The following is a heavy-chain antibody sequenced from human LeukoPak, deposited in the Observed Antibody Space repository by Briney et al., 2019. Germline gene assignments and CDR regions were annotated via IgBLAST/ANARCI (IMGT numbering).Heavy chain of an antibody. CDR3: ARTGQLEGGFGYYYYYYMDV. CDR1: GYSFTSYW. D-gene: IGHD6-6*01. J-gene: IGHJ6*03. V-gene: IGHV5-51*01. Sequence: GESLKISCKGSGYSFTSYWIGWVRQMPGKGLEWMGIIYPGDSDTRYSPSFQGQVTISADKSISTAYLQWSSLKASDTAMYYCARTGQLEGGFGYYYYYYMDVWGKGTTVTVSS. CDR2: IYPGDSDT.